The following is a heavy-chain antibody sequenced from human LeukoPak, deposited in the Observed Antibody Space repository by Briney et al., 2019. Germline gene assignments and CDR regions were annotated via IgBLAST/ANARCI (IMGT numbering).Heavy chain of an antibody. D-gene: IGHD5-18*01. CDR1: GYTFTTYG. CDR2: MNPNSGNT. CDR3: ARARIQLWLLSSYYYMDV. J-gene: IGHJ6*03. V-gene: IGHV1-8*03. Sequence: ASVKVSCKASGYTFTTYGISWLRQAPGQGLEWMGWMNPNSGNTGYAQKFQGRVTITRNTSISTAYMELSSLRSEDTAVYYCARARIQLWLLSSYYYMDVWGKGTTVTVSS.